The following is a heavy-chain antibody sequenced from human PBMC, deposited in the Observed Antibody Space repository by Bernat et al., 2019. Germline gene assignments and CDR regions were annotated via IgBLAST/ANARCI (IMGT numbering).Heavy chain of an antibody. CDR2: IYYSGST. CDR1: GGSISSYY. V-gene: IGHV4-59*08. J-gene: IGHJ5*02. Sequence: QVQLQESGPGLVQPSETLSLTCTVSGGSISSYYWSWIRQPPGKGLEWIGYIYYSGSTNYNPSLKSRVTISVDTSKNQFSLKLSSVTAADTAVYYCARHRPRRDCSSTSCYVFHWFDPWGQGTLVTVSS. D-gene: IGHD2-2*01. CDR3: ARHRPRRDCSSTSCYVFHWFDP.